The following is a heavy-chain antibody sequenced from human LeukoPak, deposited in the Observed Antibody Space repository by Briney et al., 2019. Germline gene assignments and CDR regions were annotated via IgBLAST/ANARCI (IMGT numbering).Heavy chain of an antibody. CDR2: IWYDGSNK. CDR3: AKDRRYYDSSGYFL. J-gene: IGHJ4*02. CDR1: GFTFSSYG. V-gene: IGHV3-33*06. D-gene: IGHD3-22*01. Sequence: PGGSLRLSCAASGFTFSSYGMHWVRQAPGKGLERVAVIWYDGSNKYYADSVEGRFTISRDNSKNTLYLQMNSLRAEDTAVYYCAKDRRYYDSSGYFLWGQGTLVTVSS.